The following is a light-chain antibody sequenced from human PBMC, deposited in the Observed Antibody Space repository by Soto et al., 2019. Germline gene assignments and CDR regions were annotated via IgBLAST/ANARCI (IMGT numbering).Light chain of an antibody. J-gene: IGKJ4*01. CDR1: QSVSSNY. CDR3: QQYGSSPLT. Sequence: IVVTQSAGTLSLSPGERATLSCRASQSVSSNYLAWYQQKPGHAPRVLIYRASSRATGIPDRFSGSGSGTDFTLTISRLEPEDFAVYYCQQYGSSPLTFGGGTKVDI. V-gene: IGKV3-20*01. CDR2: RAS.